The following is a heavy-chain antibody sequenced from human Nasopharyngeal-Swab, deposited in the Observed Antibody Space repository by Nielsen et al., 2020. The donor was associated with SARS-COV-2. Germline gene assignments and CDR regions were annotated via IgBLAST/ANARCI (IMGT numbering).Heavy chain of an antibody. D-gene: IGHD4/OR15-4a*01. CDR3: ARRRAMVLQDAYDI. V-gene: IGHV1-69*06. J-gene: IGHJ3*02. Sequence: WVRQAPGQGLEWMGGIIPIFGTANYAQKFQGRVTITADKSTSTAYMELSSLRSEDTAVYYCARRRAMVLQDAYDIWGQGTMVTVSS. CDR2: IIPIFGTA.